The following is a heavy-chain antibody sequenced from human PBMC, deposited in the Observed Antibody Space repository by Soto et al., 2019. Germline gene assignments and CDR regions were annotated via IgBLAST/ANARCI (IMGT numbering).Heavy chain of an antibody. CDR1: GFTLRNYW. CDR2: INKDGSQK. J-gene: IGHJ4*02. V-gene: IGHV3-7*03. D-gene: IGHD7-27*01. CDR3: VRELGLAY. Sequence: GGALRLSCSASGFTLRNYWMSWVRQAPGKGLEWVANINKDGSQKNYVDSVKGRFTIARDNGQNSLSLQINSLRVEDTAVYYCVRELGLAYWGQGALVTVSS.